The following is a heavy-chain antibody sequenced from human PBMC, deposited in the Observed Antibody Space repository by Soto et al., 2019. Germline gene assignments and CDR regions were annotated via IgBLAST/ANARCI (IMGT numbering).Heavy chain of an antibody. J-gene: IGHJ3*01. D-gene: IGHD3-10*01. V-gene: IGHV3-66*01. CDR3: ATDYYYGSGSYAFNV. CDR1: GFTVSSNY. Sequence: EVQLEESGGGLVRPGGSLRLSCAASGFTVSSNYMSWVRQAPGKGLEWVSTLFSVGTTYYADSVRDRFTISRDNSKNTLYLQMNSLSAEDSAVYYCATDYYYGSGSYAFNVWGQGTMVTVSS. CDR2: LFSVGTT.